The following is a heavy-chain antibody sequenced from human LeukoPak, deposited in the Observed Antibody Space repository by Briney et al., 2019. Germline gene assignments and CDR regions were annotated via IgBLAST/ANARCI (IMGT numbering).Heavy chain of an antibody. D-gene: IGHD6-13*01. CDR3: ARGRGPNLGRNRGSSSWYRGEDY. V-gene: IGHV1-8*01. CDR1: GYTFTSYD. Sequence: EASVKVSCKASGYTFTSYDINGVRPATGQGLEWMGWMNPNSGNTGYIQKFQGRVTMTRNTSRSTAYMELSSLRSEDTAVYYCARGRGPNLGRNRGSSSWYRGEDYWGQGTLVTVSS. J-gene: IGHJ4*02. CDR2: MNPNSGNT.